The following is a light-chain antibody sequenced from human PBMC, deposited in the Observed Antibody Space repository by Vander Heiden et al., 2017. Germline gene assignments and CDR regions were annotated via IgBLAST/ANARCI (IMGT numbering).Light chain of an antibody. CDR1: SSDVGTYNL. CDR2: EVD. J-gene: IGLJ1*01. Sequence: QSALTPPAPVSASPGQSITISCTGSSSDVGTYNLVSWFQQHPGKAPKLMIYEVDKRPSGVSNRFSGSKSGNTASLTISGLQAEDESDYYCCSYAGTITYVFGTGTKVTVL. CDR3: CSYAGTITYV. V-gene: IGLV2-23*02.